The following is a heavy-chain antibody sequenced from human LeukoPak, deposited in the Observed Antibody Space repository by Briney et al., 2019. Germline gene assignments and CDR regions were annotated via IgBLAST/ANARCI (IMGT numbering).Heavy chain of an antibody. D-gene: IGHD6-19*01. CDR1: GYTFTGYY. V-gene: IGHV1-2*02. CDR3: ARDVRIAVAAPDY. Sequence: DSMWVSCKASGYTFTGYYLHWVRPAPGQGLEWMGWINPNTGGTNYAQKFQGRVTMTRDTSISTAYMELSRLRSDDTAVYYCARDVRIAVAAPDYWGQGSLVTASS. J-gene: IGHJ4*02. CDR2: INPNTGGT.